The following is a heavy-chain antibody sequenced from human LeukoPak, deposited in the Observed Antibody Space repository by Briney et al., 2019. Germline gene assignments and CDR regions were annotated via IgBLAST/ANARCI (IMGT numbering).Heavy chain of an antibody. D-gene: IGHD6-6*01. V-gene: IGHV3-7*03. J-gene: IGHJ3*01. CDR3: ARSSYSSSSSV. CDR2: INSDGSEG. CDR1: GFTLSGFW. Sequence: GGSLRLSCAVSGFTLSGFWMSWSRQAPGKGLEWVASINSDGSEGYYADVVKGRFTISRDNAKNSLYLQINSLRAEDTAVYYCARSSYSSSSSVWGQGTMVTVSS.